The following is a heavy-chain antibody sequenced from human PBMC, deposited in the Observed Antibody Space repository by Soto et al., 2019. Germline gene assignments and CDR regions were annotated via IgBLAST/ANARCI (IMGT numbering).Heavy chain of an antibody. Sequence: QVQLVQSGAEVKKPGSSVKVSCKASGGSLSNYGISWVRQAPGQGLEWMGGIIPVFGTANYAQKFQGRVTITADESTSIVSMDVTSLRSEDTAVYSCARGDATKIVVTTYYGMDVWGQGTTVTVSS. D-gene: IGHD4-17*01. CDR2: IIPVFGTA. J-gene: IGHJ6*02. CDR3: ARGDATKIVVTTYYGMDV. CDR1: GGSLSNYG. V-gene: IGHV1-69*12.